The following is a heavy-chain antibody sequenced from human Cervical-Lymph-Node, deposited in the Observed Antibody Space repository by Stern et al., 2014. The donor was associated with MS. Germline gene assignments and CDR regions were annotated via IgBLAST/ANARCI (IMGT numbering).Heavy chain of an antibody. CDR3: ARDTTVTTHLDY. D-gene: IGHD4-17*01. CDR1: GFTFSRHW. V-gene: IGHV3-7*01. CDR2: IKQDGSET. J-gene: IGHJ4*02. Sequence: EVQLVESGGAFVQPGGSLRLSCAASGFTFSRHWMSWVRQAPGKGLEWVAHIKQDGSETYYVDSVKGRFTISRDNAKNSVYLQMNSLRADDTAVYYCARDTTVTTHLDYWGQGTLVTVSS.